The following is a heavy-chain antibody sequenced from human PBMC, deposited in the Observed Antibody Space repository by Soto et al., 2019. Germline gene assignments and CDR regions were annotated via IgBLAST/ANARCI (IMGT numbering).Heavy chain of an antibody. CDR2: IIPIFGTA. D-gene: IGHD2-8*01. CDR3: AREISGCTNGVCYTGQHYFDY. V-gene: IGHV1-69*01. CDR1: GGTFSSYS. Sequence: PVEVSCEASGGTFSSYSLRWLRQAPLQGLASVGGIIPIFGTANYAQKFQGRVTITADESTSTAYMELSSLRSEDTAVYYCAREISGCTNGVCYTGQHYFDYWGQGTLVT. J-gene: IGHJ4*02.